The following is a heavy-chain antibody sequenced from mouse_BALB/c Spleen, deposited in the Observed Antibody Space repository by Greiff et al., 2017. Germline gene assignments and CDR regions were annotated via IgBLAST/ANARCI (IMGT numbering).Heavy chain of an antibody. Sequence: QDQLQQSGAELVRPGTSVKISCKASGYTFTNYWLGWVKQRPGHGLEWIGDIYPGGGYTNYNEKFKGKATLTADTSSSTAYMQLSSLTSEDSAVYFCATGYYGSSYEGVWGAGTTVTVSS. CDR2: IYPGGGYT. V-gene: IGHV1-63*02. D-gene: IGHD1-1*01. CDR3: ATGYYGSSYEGV. J-gene: IGHJ1*01. CDR1: GYTFTNYW.